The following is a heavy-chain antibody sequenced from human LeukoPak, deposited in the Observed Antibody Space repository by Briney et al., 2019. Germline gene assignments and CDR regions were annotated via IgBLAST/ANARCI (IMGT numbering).Heavy chain of an antibody. CDR1: GVSISSYY. J-gene: IGHJ4*02. CDR3: ARHAGPPEYFDD. V-gene: IGHV4-59*08. Sequence: SETLSLTCTVSGVSISSYYCSGIRQPPGKGLEWIGYIYYSGSTNYNPSLKSRVTISVDTSKNQFSLKLSSVTAADTAVYYCARHAGPPEYFDDWGQGTLVTVSS. CDR2: IYYSGST.